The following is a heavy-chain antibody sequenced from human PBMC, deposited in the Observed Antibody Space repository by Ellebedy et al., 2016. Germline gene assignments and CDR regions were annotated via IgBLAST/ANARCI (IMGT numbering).Heavy chain of an antibody. CDR2: ISYDGSNK. Sequence: GGSLRLXXAASGFTFSSYGMHWVRQAPGKGLEWVAVISYDGSNKYYADPVKGRFTISRDNSKNTLYLQMNSLRAEDTAVYYCAKGTAIDYWGQGTLVTVSS. CDR3: AKGTAIDY. V-gene: IGHV3-30*18. J-gene: IGHJ4*02. CDR1: GFTFSSYG. D-gene: IGHD5-18*01.